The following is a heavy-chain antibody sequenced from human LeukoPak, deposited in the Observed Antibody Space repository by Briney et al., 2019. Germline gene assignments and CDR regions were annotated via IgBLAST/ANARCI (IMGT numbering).Heavy chain of an antibody. CDR3: AIFPPDSRLDV. Sequence: ASVTVSCKASGYTFTGYYMHWVRQAPGQGLEWMGWINPNSGGTNYAQKFQGRVTMTRETSISTAYMGLSRLRSDETAVYYWAIFPPDSRLDVWGQGTTVTVSS. V-gene: IGHV1-2*02. CDR2: INPNSGGT. CDR1: GYTFTGYY. J-gene: IGHJ6*02. D-gene: IGHD6-6*01.